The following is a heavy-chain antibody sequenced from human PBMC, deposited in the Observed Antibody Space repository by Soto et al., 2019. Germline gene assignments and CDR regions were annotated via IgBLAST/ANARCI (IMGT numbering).Heavy chain of an antibody. CDR3: ARVPTPDYYDSSGYY. Sequence: SLRLSCAASGFTFSSYIMNWVRQAPGKGLEWVSSISSSSSYIYYADSVKGRFTISRDNAKNSLYLQMNSLRAEDTAVYYCARVPTPDYYDSSGYYWGQGTLVTVSS. D-gene: IGHD3-22*01. V-gene: IGHV3-21*01. CDR1: GFTFSSYI. CDR2: ISSSSSYI. J-gene: IGHJ4*02.